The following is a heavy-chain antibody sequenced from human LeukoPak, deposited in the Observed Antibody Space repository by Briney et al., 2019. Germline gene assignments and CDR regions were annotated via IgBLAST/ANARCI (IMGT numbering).Heavy chain of an antibody. CDR2: VNLQGST. V-gene: IGHV4-4*02. Sequence: SGTLSLTCGVSGGSITNTNYWTWVRQPPGKGLEWIGEVNLQGSTDYNPSLMGRVAISVDTSENHISLQLTSVTAADTAVYYCARGSRELYYFDYWGQGTLVTVSS. CDR3: ARGSRELYYFDY. D-gene: IGHD1-7*01. J-gene: IGHJ4*02. CDR1: GGSITNTNY.